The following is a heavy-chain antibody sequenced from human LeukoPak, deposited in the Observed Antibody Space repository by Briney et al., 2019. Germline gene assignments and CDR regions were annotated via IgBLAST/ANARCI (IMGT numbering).Heavy chain of an antibody. Sequence: ASVKVSCKASGYTFTSYGISWVRQAPGQGLEWMGWISAYNGNTNYAQKLQGRVTMTTDTSTSTAYTELRSLRSDDTAVYYCASRKNSYDGSGSLVTDAFDIWSQGTMVTVSS. V-gene: IGHV1-18*01. CDR3: ASRKNSYDGSGSLVTDAFDI. CDR1: GYTFTSYG. D-gene: IGHD3-22*01. J-gene: IGHJ3*02. CDR2: ISAYNGNT.